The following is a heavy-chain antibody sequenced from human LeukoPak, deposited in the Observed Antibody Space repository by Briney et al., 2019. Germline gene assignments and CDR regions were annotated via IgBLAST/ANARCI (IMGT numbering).Heavy chain of an antibody. Sequence: GRSLRLSCAASGFTFDDYAMHWVRQTTRKGLEWVSGISWNSGNIGYADSVKGRFTISRDNARNSLYLQMNSLRAEDTALYYCAKDITHDTVMFSFASWGQGTLVTVSS. CDR2: ISWNSGNI. D-gene: IGHD5-18*01. V-gene: IGHV3-9*01. CDR3: AKDITHDTVMFSFAS. CDR1: GFTFDDYA. J-gene: IGHJ4*02.